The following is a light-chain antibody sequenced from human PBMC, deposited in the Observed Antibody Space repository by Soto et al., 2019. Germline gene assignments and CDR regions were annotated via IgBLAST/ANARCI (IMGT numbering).Light chain of an antibody. Sequence: QLVLTQPPSVSGAPGQRVTISCTGSSSNIGAGYDVHWYQQLPGTAPKLLIYGNSNRPSGVPDRFSGSKSGTSASLAITGLQAEGEADYYCQSYDSSLSGHVVFGGGTQLTVL. J-gene: IGLJ2*01. CDR1: SSNIGAGYD. V-gene: IGLV1-40*01. CDR3: QSYDSSLSGHVV. CDR2: GNS.